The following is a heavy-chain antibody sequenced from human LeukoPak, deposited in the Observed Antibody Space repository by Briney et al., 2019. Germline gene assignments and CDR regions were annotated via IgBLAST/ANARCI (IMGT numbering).Heavy chain of an antibody. CDR1: GFTFSSYS. V-gene: IGHV3-21*01. J-gene: IGHJ3*02. CDR2: ISSSSSYI. Sequence: GGSLRLSCAASGFTFSSYSMNWVRQAPGKGLEWVSSISSSSSYIYYADSVKGRFTSSRDNAKNSLYLQMNSLRAEDTAVYYCARETPPTMVRGVHAFDIWGQATMVTVSS. CDR3: ARETPPTMVRGVHAFDI. D-gene: IGHD3-10*01.